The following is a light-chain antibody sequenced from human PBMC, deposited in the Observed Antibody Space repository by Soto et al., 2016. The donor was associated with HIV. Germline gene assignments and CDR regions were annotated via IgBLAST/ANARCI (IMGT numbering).Light chain of an antibody. CDR3: NSRDSSGNLLI. V-gene: IGLV3-19*01. CDR2: GKN. J-gene: IGLJ2*01. CDR1: SLRSYY. Sequence: SSELTQDPAVSVALRQTVRITCQGDSLRSYYASWYQQKPGQAPVLVIYGKNNRPLGIPDRFSGSNSGNTASLTITGAQAEDEADYYCNSRDSSGNLLIFGGGTKLTVL.